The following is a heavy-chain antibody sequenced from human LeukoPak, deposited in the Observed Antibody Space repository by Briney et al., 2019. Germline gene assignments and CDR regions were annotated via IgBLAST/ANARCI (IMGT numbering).Heavy chain of an antibody. D-gene: IGHD3-10*01. CDR3: ARDGPMVRGALDY. CDR2: ISSSSSYI. Sequence: GGSLRLSCAASGFTFSSYSMNWVRQAPGKGLEWVSSISSSSSYIYYADSVKGRFTISRDNAKNSLYLQMNSLRAEDTAVYYCARDGPMVRGALDYWGQGTLVTVSS. V-gene: IGHV3-21*01. CDR1: GFTFSSYS. J-gene: IGHJ4*02.